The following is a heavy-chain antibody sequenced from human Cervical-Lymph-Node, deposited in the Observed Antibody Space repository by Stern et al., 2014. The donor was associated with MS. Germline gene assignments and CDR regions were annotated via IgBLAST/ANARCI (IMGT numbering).Heavy chain of an antibody. V-gene: IGHV5-51*01. Sequence: VQLVQSGAEVKKPGGSLKISCKGSGYSFTSPWIGWVRQIPGKGLEWMGGIHPGDSDARESPSLQGHGTLSAAKSISTAYPPWRRLKASDTGFYYCARLVINSPVQYWGQGTLVTVSS. J-gene: IGHJ4*02. CDR2: IHPGDSDA. CDR1: GYSFTSPW. CDR3: ARLVINSPVQY. D-gene: IGHD2-21*01.